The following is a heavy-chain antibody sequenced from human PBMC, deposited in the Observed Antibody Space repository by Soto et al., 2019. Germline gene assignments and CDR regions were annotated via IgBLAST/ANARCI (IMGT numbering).Heavy chain of an antibody. Sequence: GESLKSSCKGSGYSFTNYWIAWVRQMPGKGLEWMGIIYPGDSDTRYSPSFQGQVTISADKSIRTAYLQWSSLKASDTAMCYCVRSPITADGTRAFDIWGQGTMVTVS. D-gene: IGHD6-13*01. CDR3: VRSPITADGTRAFDI. J-gene: IGHJ3*02. V-gene: IGHV5-51*01. CDR1: GYSFTNYW. CDR2: IYPGDSDT.